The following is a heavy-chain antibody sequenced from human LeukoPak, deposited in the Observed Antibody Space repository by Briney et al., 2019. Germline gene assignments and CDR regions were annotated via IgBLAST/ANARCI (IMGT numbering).Heavy chain of an antibody. J-gene: IGHJ2*01. CDR2: IYYSGST. V-gene: IGHV4-59*01. CDR1: GGSISSYY. CDR3: AGAIVVVTNDWYFDL. D-gene: IGHD2-21*02. Sequence: SETLSLTCTVSGGSISSYYWSWIRQPPGKGLEWIGYIYYSGSTNYNPSLKSRVTISVDTSKNQFSLKLSSVTAADTAVYYCAGAIVVVTNDWYFDLWGRGTLVTVSS.